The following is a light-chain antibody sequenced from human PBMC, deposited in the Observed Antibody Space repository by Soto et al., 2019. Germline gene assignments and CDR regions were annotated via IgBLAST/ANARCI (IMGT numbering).Light chain of an antibody. Sequence: QSVLTQPASVSGSPGQSITISCTGTSSDVGGYNYVSWYQQHPGKAPKLMIYEVSSRPSGVSGRFSGSKSGNTASLTISGLQAEDEADYYCSSYTSSSTLGVFGGGTKVTVL. J-gene: IGLJ3*02. V-gene: IGLV2-14*01. CDR2: EVS. CDR3: SSYTSSSTLGV. CDR1: SSDVGGYNY.